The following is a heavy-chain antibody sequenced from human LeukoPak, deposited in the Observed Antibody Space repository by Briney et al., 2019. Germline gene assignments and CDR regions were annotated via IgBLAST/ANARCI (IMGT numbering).Heavy chain of an antibody. CDR3: AELGITMIGGV. Sequence: GGSLRLSCAASGVSFSSYTMNWVRQAPGKGLEGVSYISSSGSTIYYADSVKGRFTISRDNAKNSLYLQMNSLRAEDTAVYYCAELGITMIGGVWGKGTTVTISS. D-gene: IGHD3-10*02. V-gene: IGHV3-48*04. CDR1: GVSFSSYT. J-gene: IGHJ6*04. CDR2: ISSSGSTI.